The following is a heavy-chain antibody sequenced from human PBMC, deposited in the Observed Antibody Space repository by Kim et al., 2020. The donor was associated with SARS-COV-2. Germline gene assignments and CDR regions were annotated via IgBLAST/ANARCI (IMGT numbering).Heavy chain of an antibody. D-gene: IGHD4-17*01. CDR3: AKDYEETTAREFDS. Sequence: SVKGRSTTSRDSSKNTLYLQMNSLRAEDTAVYYCAKDYEETTAREFDSWGQGTLVTVSS. V-gene: IGHV3-23*01. J-gene: IGHJ4*02.